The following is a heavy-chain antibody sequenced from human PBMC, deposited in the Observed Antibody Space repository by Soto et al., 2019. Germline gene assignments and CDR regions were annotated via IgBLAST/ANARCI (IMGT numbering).Heavy chain of an antibody. J-gene: IGHJ4*02. V-gene: IGHV3-23*01. CDR2: ISGSGGST. CDR1: GFTFSSYA. D-gene: IGHD3-10*01. CDR3: AKDLGGSGSYYNDY. Sequence: GGSLRLSCAASGFTFSSYAMSWVRQAPGKGLEWVSAISGSGGSTYYADSVKGRFTISRDNSKNTLYLQMNSLRAEDTAVYYCAKDLGGSGSYYNDYWGQGTLVTVSS.